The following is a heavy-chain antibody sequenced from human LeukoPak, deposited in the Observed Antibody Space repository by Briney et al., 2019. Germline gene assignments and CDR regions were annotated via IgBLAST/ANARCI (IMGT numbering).Heavy chain of an antibody. CDR1: GGSISSYY. J-gene: IGHJ4*02. Sequence: SETLSLTCIVSGGSISSYYWSWIRQPPGKGLEWIGYIYYSGSTNYNPSLKSRVTISVDTSKNQFSLKLSSVTAADTAVYYCARAQGQQQLGTEYYFDYWGQGTLVTVSS. D-gene: IGHD6-13*01. V-gene: IGHV4-59*01. CDR3: ARAQGQQQLGTEYYFDY. CDR2: IYYSGST.